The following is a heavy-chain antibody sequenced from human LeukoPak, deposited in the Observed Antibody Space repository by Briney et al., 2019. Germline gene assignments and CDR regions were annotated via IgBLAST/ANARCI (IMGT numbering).Heavy chain of an antibody. J-gene: IGHJ4*02. CDR2: IYYSGST. Sequence: SETLSLTCTVSGGSISSYYWSWIRQPPGKGLEWIGYIYYSGSTNYNPSLKSRITISVDTSKNQISLKVSSVTAADTAVYYCARDGGSYFIHWGQGTLVTVSS. D-gene: IGHD1-26*01. CDR1: GGSISSYY. CDR3: ARDGGSYFIH. V-gene: IGHV4-59*01.